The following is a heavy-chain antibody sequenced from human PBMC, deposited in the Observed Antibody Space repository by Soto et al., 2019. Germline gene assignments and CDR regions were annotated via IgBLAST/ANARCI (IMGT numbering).Heavy chain of an antibody. Sequence: ASVKVSCKASGYTFTSYGISWVRQAPGQGLEWMGWISAYNGNTNYAQKLQGRVTMTTDTSTSTAYMELRSLRSDDTAVYYCARDYDFWSGYSHWFDPRGQGTLVTVSS. CDR1: GYTFTSYG. CDR2: ISAYNGNT. CDR3: ARDYDFWSGYSHWFDP. J-gene: IGHJ5*02. D-gene: IGHD3-3*01. V-gene: IGHV1-18*04.